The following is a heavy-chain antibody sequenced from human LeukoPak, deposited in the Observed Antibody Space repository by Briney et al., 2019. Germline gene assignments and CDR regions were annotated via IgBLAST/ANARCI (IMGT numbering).Heavy chain of an antibody. CDR1: GGSFSGYY. CDR2: INHSGST. V-gene: IGHV4-34*01. CDR3: ARRVYSSGYYADFDY. Sequence: SETLSLTCAVYGGSFSGYYWSWIRQPPGKGLEWIGEINHSGSTNYNPSLKSRVTISVDTSKNQFSLKLSSVTAADTAVYYCARRVYSSGYYADFDYWGQGTLVTVSS. J-gene: IGHJ4*02. D-gene: IGHD3-22*01.